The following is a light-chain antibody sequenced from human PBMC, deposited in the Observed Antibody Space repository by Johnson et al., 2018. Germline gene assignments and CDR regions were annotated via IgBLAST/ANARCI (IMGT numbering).Light chain of an antibody. CDR3: GTWDSSLNAVNV. CDR1: SSNIGNNY. J-gene: IGLJ1*01. V-gene: IGLV1-51*02. CDR2: ENN. Sequence: QSVLTQPPSVSAAPGQKVTISCSGSSSNIGNNYVSWYQQLPGTAPKLLIYENNKRPSGIPDRFSGSKSGTSATLGITGLQTGDEADYYCGTWDSSLNAVNVFGTGTKVTVL.